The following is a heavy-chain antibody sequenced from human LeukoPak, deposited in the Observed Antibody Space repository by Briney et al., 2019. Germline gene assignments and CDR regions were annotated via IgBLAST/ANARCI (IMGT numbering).Heavy chain of an antibody. J-gene: IGHJ5*02. CDR1: GGSISSGSYY. Sequence: PSETLSLTCTVSGGSISSGSYYWSWIRQPAGKGLEWIGRIYTSGGTNYNPSLKSRVTISVDMSKNQFSLKLSSVTAADTAVYYCAASVWFGELIDSPWGQGTLVTVSS. CDR3: AASVWFGELIDSP. V-gene: IGHV4-61*02. CDR2: IYTSGGT. D-gene: IGHD3-10*01.